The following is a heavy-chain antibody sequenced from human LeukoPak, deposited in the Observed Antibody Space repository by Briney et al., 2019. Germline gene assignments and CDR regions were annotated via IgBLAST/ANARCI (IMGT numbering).Heavy chain of an antibody. J-gene: IGHJ4*02. Sequence: GESLKISCEGSGYSFSTYWIGWVRQMPGKGLEWMGIIFPDDSDTRYSPSFQGQVTISADKSISTAYLQWSSLKASDTAMYYCARQRGSYFGYWGQGTLVTVSS. CDR1: GYSFSTYW. V-gene: IGHV5-51*01. D-gene: IGHD3-16*01. CDR2: IFPDDSDT. CDR3: ARQRGSYFGY.